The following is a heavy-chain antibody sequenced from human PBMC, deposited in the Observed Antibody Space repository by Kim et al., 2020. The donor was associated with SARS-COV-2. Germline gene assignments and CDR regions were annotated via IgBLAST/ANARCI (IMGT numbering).Heavy chain of an antibody. CDR3: AKDRGQQQLVLSYFDY. J-gene: IGHJ4*02. CDR2: ISGSGGST. D-gene: IGHD6-13*01. CDR1: GFTFSSYA. Sequence: GGSLRLSCAASGFTFSSYAMSWVRQAPGKGPEWVSAISGSGGSTYYADSVKGRFTISRDNSKNTLYLQMNSLRAEDTAVYYCAKDRGQQQLVLSYFDYWGQGTLVTVSS. V-gene: IGHV3-23*01.